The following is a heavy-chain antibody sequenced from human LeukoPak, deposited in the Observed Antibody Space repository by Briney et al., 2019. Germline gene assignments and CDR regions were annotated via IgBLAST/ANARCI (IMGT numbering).Heavy chain of an antibody. CDR2: FDPEDGET. J-gene: IGHJ3*02. D-gene: IGHD1-26*01. Sequence: ASVKVSCRVSGYTLTELSMHWVRQAPGKGLEWMGGFDPEDGETIYAQKFQGRVTMTEDTSTDTAYMELSSLRSEDTAAYYCATDGKGIGGPSIVGATRTPNDAFDIWGQGTMVTVSS. V-gene: IGHV1-24*01. CDR1: GYTLTELS. CDR3: ATDGKGIGGPSIVGATRTPNDAFDI.